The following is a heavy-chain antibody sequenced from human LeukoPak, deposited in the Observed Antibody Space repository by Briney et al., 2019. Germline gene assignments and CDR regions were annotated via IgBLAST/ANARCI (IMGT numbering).Heavy chain of an antibody. D-gene: IGHD1-26*01. CDR1: GFTFSDYY. CDR3: ASTRVGAEIDY. J-gene: IGHJ4*02. V-gene: IGHV3-11*01. Sequence: GGSLRLSCAASGFTFSDYYMSWIRQAPGKGLEWVSYISSSGNIIYYADSVKGRFTISRDNAKNSLYLQMNSLRAEDTAVYYCASTRVGAEIDYWGQGTLVTVSS. CDR2: ISSSGNII.